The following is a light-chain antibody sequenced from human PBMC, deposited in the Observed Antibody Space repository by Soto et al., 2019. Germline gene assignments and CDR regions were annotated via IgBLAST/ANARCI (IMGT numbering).Light chain of an antibody. V-gene: IGKV1-39*01. CDR1: QRISTY. CDR3: QQCYSSPRT. Sequence: DIQMTQSPSTLSAGVGDRVTITCRASQRISTYLNWYQQKPGKAPTLLIYAASSLQSGVPSRFSGGGSGTDFTLTINTLQPEDCATYFCQQCYSSPRTFGQGTKVEIK. J-gene: IGKJ1*01. CDR2: AAS.